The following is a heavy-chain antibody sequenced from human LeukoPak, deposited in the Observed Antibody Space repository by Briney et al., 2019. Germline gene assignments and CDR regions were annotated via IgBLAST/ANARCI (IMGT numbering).Heavy chain of an antibody. V-gene: IGHV3-48*01. D-gene: IGHD3-9*01. CDR1: GFTFSSYS. Sequence: GGPLRLSCAASGFTFSSYSMNWVRQAPGKGLEWVSYISSSSSTIYYADSVKSRFTISRDNAKNSLYLQMNRLRAEDTAVYYCARDLRDYWGQGTLVTVSS. CDR2: ISSSSSTI. J-gene: IGHJ4*02. CDR3: ARDLRDY.